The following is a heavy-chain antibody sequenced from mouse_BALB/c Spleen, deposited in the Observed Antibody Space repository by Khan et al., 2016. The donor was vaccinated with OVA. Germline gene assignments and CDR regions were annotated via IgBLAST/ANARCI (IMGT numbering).Heavy chain of an antibody. CDR2: ISYSGRT. CDR1: GYSITSDYA. Sequence: EVQLQESGPGLVKPSQSLSLTCTVTGYSITSDYAWNWIRQFPGNKLEWMGYISYSGRTSYNPSLQSRISIPRDTSKNQFFLQLNSVTTEDTATYYCSRSVTITTVVATDFDYWGQGTTLTVSS. D-gene: IGHD1-1*01. V-gene: IGHV3-2*02. J-gene: IGHJ2*01. CDR3: SRSVTITTVVATDFDY.